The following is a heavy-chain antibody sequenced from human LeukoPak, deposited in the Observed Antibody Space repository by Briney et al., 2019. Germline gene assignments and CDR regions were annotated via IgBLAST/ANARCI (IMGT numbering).Heavy chain of an antibody. D-gene: IGHD3-10*01. CDR1: GFIFSDYY. CDR3: AKDGEGMDV. J-gene: IGHJ6*02. V-gene: IGHV3-11*05. Sequence: GGSLRLSCAASGFIFSDYYMSWIRQAPGKGLEWVPYISSSGSYTNYADSVKGRFTISRDNAKNSLYLQMNSLRTEDTAVYYCAKDGEGMDVWGRGTTVTVS. CDR2: ISSSGSYT.